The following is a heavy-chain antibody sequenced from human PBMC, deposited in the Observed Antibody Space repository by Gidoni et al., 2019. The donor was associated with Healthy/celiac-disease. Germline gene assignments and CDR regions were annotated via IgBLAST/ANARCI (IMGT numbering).Heavy chain of an antibody. V-gene: IGHV3-48*04. J-gene: IGHJ4*02. Sequence: EVQLVESGGGLVQPGGSLRLSCAAVGFTFSSDSMNWVRQAPGKGREWVSYISRSSSTRYYADSVKGRFTISRDNAKNSLYLQMNSLRAEDTAVYYCARDLTLDYWGQGTLVTVSS. CDR1: GFTFSSDS. CDR3: ARDLTLDY. CDR2: ISRSSSTR.